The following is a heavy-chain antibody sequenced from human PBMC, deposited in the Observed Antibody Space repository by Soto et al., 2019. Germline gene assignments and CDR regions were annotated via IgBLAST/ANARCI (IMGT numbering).Heavy chain of an antibody. J-gene: IGHJ4*02. Sequence: PGGSLRLSCAASVFTFTRYSMNLVRQAPGKGLEWVSSISSTTNYIYYGDSMKGRFTISRDNAKNSLYLEMNSLRAEDTAVYYCARESEDLTSNFDYWAQGTLVTVSS. CDR1: VFTFTRYS. V-gene: IGHV3-21*06. CDR2: ISSTTNYI. CDR3: ARESEDLTSNFDY.